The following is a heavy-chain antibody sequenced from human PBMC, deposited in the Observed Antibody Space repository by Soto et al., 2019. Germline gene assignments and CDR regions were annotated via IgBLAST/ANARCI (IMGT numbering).Heavy chain of an antibody. V-gene: IGHV3-30*18. CDR3: AKDGGCSSTSCYSPYYFDY. CDR1: GFTFSSYG. D-gene: IGHD2-2*01. J-gene: IGHJ4*02. CDR2: ISYDGNNK. Sequence: QVQLVESGGGVVQPGRSLRLSCAASGFTFSSYGMHWVRQAPGKGLEWVAVISYDGNNKYYADSVKGRFTISRDNSKNTLYMQMNSLRAEDTAVYYCAKDGGCSSTSCYSPYYFDYWGQATLVTVSS.